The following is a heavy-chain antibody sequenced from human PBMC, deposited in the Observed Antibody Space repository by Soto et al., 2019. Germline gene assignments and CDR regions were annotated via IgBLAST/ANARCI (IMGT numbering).Heavy chain of an antibody. J-gene: IGHJ4*02. V-gene: IGHV5-10-1*01. Sequence: GESLKISCKGSGYSFTSNWISWVRQMPGKGLEWMGSIDPRDSYTNYSPSFQGHVTISADKSVSTAYLQWRSLKASDTAMYYCARPFGDTAMVVDYWGQGTMVTVSS. CDR2: IDPRDSYT. CDR3: ARPFGDTAMVVDY. CDR1: GYSFTSNW. D-gene: IGHD5-18*01.